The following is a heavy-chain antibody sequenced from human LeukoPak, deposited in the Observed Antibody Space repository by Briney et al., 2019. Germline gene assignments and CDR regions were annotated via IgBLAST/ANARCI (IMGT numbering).Heavy chain of an antibody. CDR3: ARDWYYYDSSGGSGINAFDI. Sequence: ASVKVSCKASGYTFTNYGISWVRQAPGQGLEWMGWISAYNGNTNYAQKLQGRVTMTTDTSTSTAYMELRSLRSDDTAVYYCARDWYYYDSSGGSGINAFDIWGQGTMVTVSS. CDR2: ISAYNGNT. V-gene: IGHV1-18*01. CDR1: GYTFTNYG. J-gene: IGHJ3*02. D-gene: IGHD3-22*01.